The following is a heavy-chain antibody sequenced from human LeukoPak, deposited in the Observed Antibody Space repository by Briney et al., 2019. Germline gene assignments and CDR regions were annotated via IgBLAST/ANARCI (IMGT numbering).Heavy chain of an antibody. D-gene: IGHD1-26*01. CDR1: GFTFSSYG. CDR3: AKDEGAGPFDY. Sequence: GGSLRLSCAASGFTFSSYGMHWVRQAPGKGLEWVAVISYDGSNKYYADSVKGRFTISRDNSENTLYLQMNSLRAEDTAVYYCAKDEGAGPFDYWGQGTLVTVSS. V-gene: IGHV3-30*18. J-gene: IGHJ4*02. CDR2: ISYDGSNK.